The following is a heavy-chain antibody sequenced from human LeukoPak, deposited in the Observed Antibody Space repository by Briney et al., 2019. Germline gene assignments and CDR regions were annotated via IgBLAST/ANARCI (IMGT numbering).Heavy chain of an antibody. CDR1: GGSISSSSAY. D-gene: IGHD5-18*01. J-gene: IGHJ4*02. V-gene: IGHV4-39*01. Sequence: SETLSLTCTVSGGSISSSSAYWGWIRQPPGKGLEWIGSIYYSKNTYYNPSLKSRVTISADTSKNQFSLTLGSVSATDTAVYYCVSPRGFSYGYFDHWGQGTLVTVSS. CDR2: IYYSKNT. CDR3: VSPRGFSYGYFDH.